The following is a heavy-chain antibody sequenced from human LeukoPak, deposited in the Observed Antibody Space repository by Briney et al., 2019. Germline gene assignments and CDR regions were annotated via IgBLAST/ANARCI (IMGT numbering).Heavy chain of an antibody. Sequence: SETLSLTCTVSGGSISSSSYYWGWIRQPPGKGLEWIGSIYYSGSTYYNPSLKSRVTISVDTSKNQFSLKLSSVTAADTAVYYCARRGGNSVRAPFDYWGQGTLVTVSS. J-gene: IGHJ4*02. D-gene: IGHD4-23*01. CDR3: ARRGGNSVRAPFDY. CDR1: GGSISSSSYY. V-gene: IGHV4-39*01. CDR2: IYYSGST.